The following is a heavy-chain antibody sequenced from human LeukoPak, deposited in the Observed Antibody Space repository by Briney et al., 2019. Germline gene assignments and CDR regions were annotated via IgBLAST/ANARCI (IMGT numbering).Heavy chain of an antibody. CDR3: AAYYDSSGYYYSFDY. J-gene: IGHJ4*02. CDR1: GGTFSSYA. D-gene: IGHD3-22*01. V-gene: IGHV1-69*05. CDR2: IIPIFGTA. Sequence: SVKVSCKASGGTFSSYAISWVRQAPGQGLEWMGGIIPIFGTASYAQKFQGRVTITTDESTSTAYMGLSSLRSEDTAVYYCAAYYDSSGYYYSFDYWGQGTLVTVSS.